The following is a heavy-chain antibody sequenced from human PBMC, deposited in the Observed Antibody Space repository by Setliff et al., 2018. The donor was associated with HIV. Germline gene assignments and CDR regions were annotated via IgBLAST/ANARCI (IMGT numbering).Heavy chain of an antibody. Sequence: GASVKVSCKASGYTFTSYGINWVRQAPGQGLEWMGIINPSSGSTTYAQKFQGRVTMTRDTSTSTVYMELSSLRSDDTAVYYCARTIPLAGSDMDLWGKGTTVTVSS. CDR3: ARTIPLAGSDMDL. D-gene: IGHD6-19*01. CDR1: GYTFTSYG. V-gene: IGHV1-46*01. CDR2: INPSSGST. J-gene: IGHJ6*03.